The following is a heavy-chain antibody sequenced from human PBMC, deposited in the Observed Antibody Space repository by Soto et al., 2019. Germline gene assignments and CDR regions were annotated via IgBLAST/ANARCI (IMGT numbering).Heavy chain of an antibody. CDR3: ARALVNLVVAATHSFYYGMDV. Sequence: SQTLSHTCAISGDSVSSHCVSWNWIRESPSRGLKCLGMTYYRSKWHNDYAASVRSRISIIAVTSENQLSLQLISVTPEDTAVYFCARALVNLVVAATHSFYYGMDVWGQGTTVSVSS. J-gene: IGHJ6*02. CDR2: TYYRSKWHN. V-gene: IGHV6-1*01. CDR1: GDSVSSHCVS. D-gene: IGHD2-15*01.